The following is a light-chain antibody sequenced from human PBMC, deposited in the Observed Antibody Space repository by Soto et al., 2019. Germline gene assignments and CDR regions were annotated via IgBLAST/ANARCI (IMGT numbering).Light chain of an antibody. V-gene: IGKV3-11*01. CDR1: QSVSSY. J-gene: IGKJ4*01. CDR3: QQRSIWPLT. CDR2: DAS. Sequence: EIVLTQSPATLSLSPGERATLSCRASQSVSSYLAWYQQKPGQAPRLLIYDASNRATGIPARFSGSGSGTDFTLTISSLEPEDFAVYYWQQRSIWPLTFGGGTKVELK.